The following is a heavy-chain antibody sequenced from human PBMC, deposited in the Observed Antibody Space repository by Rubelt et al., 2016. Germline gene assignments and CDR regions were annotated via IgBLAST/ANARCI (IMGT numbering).Heavy chain of an antibody. J-gene: IGHJ4*02. CDR1: GFTFSSYS. CDR2: IKQDGIEK. D-gene: IGHD3-16*02. V-gene: IGHV3-7*01. Sequence: EVQLVESGGGLVQPGGSLRLSCAASGFTFSSYSMNWVRQAPGKGLEWVTNIKQDGIEKYYGDSVKGRFTISRDNAKNSLYLQMNSLRAEDTAVYYCARAGGLSTYFDYWGQGTLVTVSS. CDR3: ARAGGLSTYFDY.